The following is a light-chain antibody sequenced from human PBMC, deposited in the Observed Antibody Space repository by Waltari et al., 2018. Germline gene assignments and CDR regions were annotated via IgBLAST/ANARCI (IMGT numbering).Light chain of an antibody. CDR2: VVS. CDR1: SSAVGSYNL. V-gene: IGLV2-23*02. Sequence: QFALTSPAPVSGSPGQSITIPRTGTSSAVGSYNLVTWNQHHPGKAPKLMIYVVSKRPAGVSNRFSGSNASKAASLTISGLQAEDEDDYCCCSKADSPDVFGAGTKVTVL. J-gene: IGLJ1*01. CDR3: CSKADSPDV.